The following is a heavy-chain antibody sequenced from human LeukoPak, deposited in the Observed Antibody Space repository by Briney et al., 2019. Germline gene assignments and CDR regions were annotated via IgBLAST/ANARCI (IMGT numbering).Heavy chain of an antibody. D-gene: IGHD2-15*01. CDR3: ANVGLYCSGTNCYEWDFEY. CDR2: INKDGSEK. Sequence: PGGSLRLSCAASGFTFSTYWMSWVRQAPGKGLEWVANINKDGSEKYYVDSVKGRFTISRDNAKKSLYLQMNSLRSEDTAVYYCANVGLYCSGTNCYEWDFEYWGQGTLVTVSS. V-gene: IGHV3-7*01. J-gene: IGHJ4*02. CDR1: GFTFSTYW.